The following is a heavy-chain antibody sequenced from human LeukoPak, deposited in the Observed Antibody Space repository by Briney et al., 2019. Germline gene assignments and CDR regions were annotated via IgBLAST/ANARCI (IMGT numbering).Heavy chain of an antibody. Sequence: GGSLRLSCAASGFTFSSYWMHWVRQAPGKGLVWASRINSDGSDTSYADSVKDRFTISRDNAKNTLYLQISSLRAEDTALYYCARDLRYYYGSSGYPDYWGQGTLVTVSS. D-gene: IGHD3-22*01. CDR2: INSDGSDT. V-gene: IGHV3-74*01. CDR3: ARDLRYYYGSSGYPDY. CDR1: GFTFSSYW. J-gene: IGHJ4*02.